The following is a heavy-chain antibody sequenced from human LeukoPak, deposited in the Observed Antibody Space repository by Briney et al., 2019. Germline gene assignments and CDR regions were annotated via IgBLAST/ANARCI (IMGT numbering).Heavy chain of an antibody. CDR2: IYTSGCT. Sequence: PSETLSLTCTVSGGSISSYYWSWIRQPAGKGLEWIGRIYTSGCTNYNPSLKSRVTMSVDTSKNQFSLKLSSVTAADTAVYYCARGEGYSSSAPPAGYYYMDVWGKGTTVTVSS. V-gene: IGHV4-4*07. CDR1: GGSISSYY. J-gene: IGHJ6*03. CDR3: ARGEGYSSSAPPAGYYYMDV. D-gene: IGHD6-6*01.